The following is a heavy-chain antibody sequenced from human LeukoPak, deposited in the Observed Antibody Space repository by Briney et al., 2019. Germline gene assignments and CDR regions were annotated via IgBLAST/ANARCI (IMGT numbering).Heavy chain of an antibody. V-gene: IGHV3-23*01. Sequence: GGSLRLSCAASEVTFRIYAMSWLRQAPEKGLEWVSAISDSGGRTYYADSVKGRFTISRDNSKNRLYLQMHSLRAEDTAVYYCAKLESGCSPLWGQGTLVTVSS. CDR1: EVTFRIYA. CDR2: ISDSGGRT. D-gene: IGHD6-19*01. CDR3: AKLESGCSPL. J-gene: IGHJ4*02.